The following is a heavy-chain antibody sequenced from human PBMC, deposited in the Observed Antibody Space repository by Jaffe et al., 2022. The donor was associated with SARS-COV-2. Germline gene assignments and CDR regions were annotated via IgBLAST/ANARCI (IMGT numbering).Heavy chain of an antibody. CDR1: GFTFSSNW. V-gene: IGHV3-74*01. CDR3: ASYTN. CDR2: INPDGSYT. Sequence: EVQLVESGGGLVQPGGSLRLSCVASGFTFSSNWMHWVRQVPGRGLAWVSRINPDGSYTNYADSVKGRLTISRDNAKNTLYLQMNSLRDEDTAIYYCASYTNWGQGTQVTVSS. J-gene: IGHJ4*02.